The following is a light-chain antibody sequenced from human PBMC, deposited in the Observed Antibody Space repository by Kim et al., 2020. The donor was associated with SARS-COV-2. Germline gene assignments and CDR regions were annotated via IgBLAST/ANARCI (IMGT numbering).Light chain of an antibody. CDR1: QQFRCSS. J-gene: IGKJ2*02. Sequence: SPGARATLSCIARQQFRCSSFVWYQQTPRQAPRLLIYGAGSRPPGVPDRFGGSGSWTDFTLTVPRLEPEDFAVYYCQQHGNSPCTFGQGTKLEI. CDR2: GAG. CDR3: QQHGNSPCT. V-gene: IGKV3-20*01.